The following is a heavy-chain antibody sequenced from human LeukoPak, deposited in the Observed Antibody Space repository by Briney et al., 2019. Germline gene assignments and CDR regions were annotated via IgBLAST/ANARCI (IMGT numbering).Heavy chain of an antibody. D-gene: IGHD3-10*01. CDR3: ARDRMVRGVIIPPYYLDY. Sequence: ASVTVSCTASGYTFTVYYIHWVRQAPGRGLEWMGWITPNSGGTTFAQKFQGRVTMTRDTSLSTAYMELSRLTSDDTAVYYCARDRMVRGVIIPPYYLDYWGQGTLVTVSS. J-gene: IGHJ4*02. V-gene: IGHV1-2*02. CDR1: GYTFTVYY. CDR2: ITPNSGGT.